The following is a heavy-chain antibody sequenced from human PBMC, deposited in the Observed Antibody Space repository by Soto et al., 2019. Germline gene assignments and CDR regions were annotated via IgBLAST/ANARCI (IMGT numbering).Heavy chain of an antibody. CDR1: GFIFSDYT. CDR3: ARDHGGSTWFVGVYYFFGMDV. J-gene: IGHJ6*02. D-gene: IGHD6-13*01. CDR2: ISSSGGDI. V-gene: IGHV3-48*02. Sequence: EVQLVESGGDLVQPGGSLRLSCAASGFIFSDYTMTWVRQAPGRGLEFVSHISSSGGDIFYAESVKGRFTVSRDNAKNSLYLQMISLRDEDTAVYFCARDHGGSTWFVGVYYFFGMDVWGQGTAVTVSS.